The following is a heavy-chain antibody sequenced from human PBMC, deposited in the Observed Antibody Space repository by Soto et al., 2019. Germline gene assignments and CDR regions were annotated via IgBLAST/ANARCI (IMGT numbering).Heavy chain of an antibody. CDR3: ARGRAQYSDYYYGMDV. Sequence: GGSLRLSCAASGFTFSSYAISWVRQAPGQGLEWMGGIIPIFGTANYAQKFQGRVTITADESTSTAYMELSSLRSEDTAVYYCARGRAQYSDYYYGMDVWGQGTTVTVSS. D-gene: IGHD2-15*01. CDR2: IIPIFGTA. CDR1: GFTFSSYA. V-gene: IGHV1-69*01. J-gene: IGHJ6*02.